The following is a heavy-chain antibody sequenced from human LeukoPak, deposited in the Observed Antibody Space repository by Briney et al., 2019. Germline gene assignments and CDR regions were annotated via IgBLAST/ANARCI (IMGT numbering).Heavy chain of an antibody. CDR3: AKDRYCSGGSCDEGYFDY. V-gene: IGHV3-23*01. CDR1: GFTFSSYA. CDR2: ISGSGGST. D-gene: IGHD2-15*01. Sequence: GGSLRLSCAASGFTFSSYAMSWVRQAPGKGLEWVSAISGSGGSTYYADSVKGRFTISRDNSKDTLYLQMNSLRAEDTAVYYCAKDRYCSGGSCDEGYFDYWGQGTLVTVSS. J-gene: IGHJ4*02.